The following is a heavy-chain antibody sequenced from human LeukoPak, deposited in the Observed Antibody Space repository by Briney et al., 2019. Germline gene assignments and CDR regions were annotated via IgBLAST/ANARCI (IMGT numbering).Heavy chain of an antibody. V-gene: IGHV4-39*07. CDR1: DGSISSSSYY. CDR2: IYYNGGT. CDR3: AREDRRAVTTDPLAY. Sequence: SETLSLTCTVSDGSISSSSYYWGWIRQPPGRGLEWIGTIYYNGGTQYNPSLKSRVTISVDTSKNQFSLKLSSVTAADTAVYYCAREDRRAVTTDPLAYWGQGTLVTVSS. D-gene: IGHD4-17*01. J-gene: IGHJ4*02.